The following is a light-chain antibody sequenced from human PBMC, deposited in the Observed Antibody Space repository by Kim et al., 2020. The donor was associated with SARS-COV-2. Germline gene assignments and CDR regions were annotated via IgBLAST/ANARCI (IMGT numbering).Light chain of an antibody. CDR2: DAS. V-gene: IGKV1D-13*01. J-gene: IGKJ5*01. CDR3: QQFNNYPT. Sequence: AIQLTQSPSSLSASVGDRVTITCRASQGISSALAWYQQKPGKAPKPLIYDASSLESGVPSRFSGSGSGTDFTLTISSLQPEDFATYYCQQFNNYPTFGQGTRLEIK. CDR1: QGISSA.